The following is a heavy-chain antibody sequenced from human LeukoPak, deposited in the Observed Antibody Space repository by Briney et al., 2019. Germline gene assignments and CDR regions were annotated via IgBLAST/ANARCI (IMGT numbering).Heavy chain of an antibody. Sequence: PGGSLRLSCAASGFTFSSYAMSWVRQASGKGLEWVSAISGSGGSTYYADSVKGRLTISRDNSKNTLYLQMNSLRAEDTAVYYCAKSLGNFWTYYYYYYGMDVWGQGTTVTVSS. V-gene: IGHV3-23*01. CDR3: AKSLGNFWTYYYYYYGMDV. CDR1: GFTFSSYA. D-gene: IGHD3-3*01. J-gene: IGHJ6*02. CDR2: ISGSGGST.